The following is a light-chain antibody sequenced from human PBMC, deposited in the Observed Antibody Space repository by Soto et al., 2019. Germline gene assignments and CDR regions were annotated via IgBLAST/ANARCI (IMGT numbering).Light chain of an antibody. J-gene: IGKJ5*01. Sequence: EIGRTQSPATLSVSPGAGATLSCRASQSVGSNLAWYQQKPGQAPRLLIYDASNRATGIPARFSGSGSGTDFTLTISSLEPEDFAVYYCQQRSNWPPLITFGQGTRLEI. V-gene: IGKV3-11*01. CDR1: QSVGSN. CDR3: QQRSNWPPLIT. CDR2: DAS.